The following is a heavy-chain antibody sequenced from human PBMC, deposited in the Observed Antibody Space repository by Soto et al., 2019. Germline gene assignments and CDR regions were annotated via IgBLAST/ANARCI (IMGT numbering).Heavy chain of an antibody. CDR2: IDPSDSYT. CDR1: GYSFTSYW. J-gene: IGHJ6*02. Sequence: GXXLKISCRGSGYSFTSYWISXVRQMPGKGLEWMGRIDPSDSYTNYSPSFQGHVTISADKSISTAYLQWSRMKASDTAMYYCARTNYYYYGMDVWGQGTTVTVSS. V-gene: IGHV5-10-1*01. CDR3: ARTNYYYYGMDV.